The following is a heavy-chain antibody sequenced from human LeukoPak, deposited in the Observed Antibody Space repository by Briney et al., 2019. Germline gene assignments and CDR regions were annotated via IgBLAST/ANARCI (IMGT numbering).Heavy chain of an antibody. CDR3: TRTSPGIPLDF. J-gene: IGHJ4*02. CDR1: GVSFSGYY. Sequence: PSETLSLTCGVFGVSFSGYYWSWIRQAPGKGPEWIGEISHTGRTAYNPSLTSRVTISLDTSKNQFSLKLTFVSAADTAVYYCTRTSPGIPLDFWGQGTLVTVSS. D-gene: IGHD1-26*01. CDR2: ISHTGRT. V-gene: IGHV4-34*01.